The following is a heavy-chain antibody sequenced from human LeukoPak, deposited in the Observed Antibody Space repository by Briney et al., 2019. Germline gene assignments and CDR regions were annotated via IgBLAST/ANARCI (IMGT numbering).Heavy chain of an antibody. CDR1: GGSFSDYY. CDR3: AGRKTVAGYFDL. J-gene: IGHJ2*01. CDR2: INHSGST. D-gene: IGHD6-19*01. Sequence: SETLSLTCAVHGGSFSDYYCSWLRQPPGKGLEWLGEINHSGSTNYNPSLKSRVTISPDTSKNLFSLKLTFVTAADTAVYYCAGRKTVAGYFDLWGRGTLVAVSS. V-gene: IGHV4-34*01.